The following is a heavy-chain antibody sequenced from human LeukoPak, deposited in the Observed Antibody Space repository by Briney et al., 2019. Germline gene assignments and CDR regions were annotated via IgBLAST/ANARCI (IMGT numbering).Heavy chain of an antibody. CDR2: IYTSGST. V-gene: IGHV4-61*02. Sequence: PSQTLSLTCTVSGGSISSGSYYWSWIRPPAGRGLEWIGRIYTSGSTNYTPSLKRRVTISVDTSKNQFSLKLSSVTAADTAVYYCARGPGIAAAGIIGFDYWGQGTLVTVSS. D-gene: IGHD6-13*01. J-gene: IGHJ4*02. CDR1: GGSISSGSYY. CDR3: ARGPGIAAAGIIGFDY.